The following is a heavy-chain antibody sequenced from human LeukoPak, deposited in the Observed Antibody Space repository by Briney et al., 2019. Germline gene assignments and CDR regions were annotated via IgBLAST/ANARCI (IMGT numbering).Heavy chain of an antibody. CDR1: GFTFSNNA. V-gene: IGHV3-23*01. D-gene: IGHD3-16*02. J-gene: IGHJ4*02. CDR3: AREGPGIPSRSTTFDY. Sequence: PGGSLRLSCAASGFTFSNNAMSWVRLAPGKGLEWVSAISNDGSRTYYADSVKGRFTISRDNSKRTLYLEMNSLRAEDTAVYFCAREGPGIPSRSTTFDYWGQGTLVTITP. CDR2: ISNDGSRT.